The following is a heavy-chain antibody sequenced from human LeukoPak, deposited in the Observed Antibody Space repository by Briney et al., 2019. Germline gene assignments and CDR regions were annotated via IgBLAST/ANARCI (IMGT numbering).Heavy chain of an antibody. J-gene: IGHJ3*02. CDR1: GFTFSSYW. V-gene: IGHV3-7*01. Sequence: PGGSLRLSCAASGFTFSSYWMSWVRQAPGKGPEWVANIKQDGSEKYYVDSVKGRFTISRDNAKNSLYLQMNSLRAEDTAVYCCAKSLFGDYGDYVGAFDIWGQGTMVTVSS. D-gene: IGHD4-17*01. CDR2: IKQDGSEK. CDR3: AKSLFGDYGDYVGAFDI.